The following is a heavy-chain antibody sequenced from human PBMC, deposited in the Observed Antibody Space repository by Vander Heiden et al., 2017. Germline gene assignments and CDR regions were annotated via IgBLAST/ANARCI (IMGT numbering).Heavy chain of an antibody. CDR3: ARAVYNYGEGGD. CDR2: IKEDGSVK. D-gene: IGHD5-18*01. J-gene: IGHJ4*02. Sequence: EVQLVESGGGLVQPGGSLRLSCAASGFPFSNSWMTLVRQAPGKGLEWLANIKEDGSVKRYGDSVKGRFTISRDNAKNSLYLQMNSLRAEDTGVYYCARAVYNYGEGGDWGQGTLVTVSS. CDR1: GFPFSNSW. V-gene: IGHV3-7*01.